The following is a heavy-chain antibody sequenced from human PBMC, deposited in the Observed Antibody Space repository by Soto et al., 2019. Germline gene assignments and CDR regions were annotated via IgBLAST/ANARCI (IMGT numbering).Heavy chain of an antibody. Sequence: QVPLVQSGAEGKQPGSSVQVSCKSSGGTYSPYTINWVRHAPGQGLAWMGRIIPFLGVTNYGLKFQARVTITADKATNTAYMELRGLRFEDTAVYYCARDWESAVSTWSFGGFWCRGTLVTVSS. J-gene: IGHJ4*02. CDR1: GGTYSPYT. CDR2: IIPFLGVT. CDR3: ARDWESAVSTWSFGGF. V-gene: IGHV1-69*08. D-gene: IGHD3-10*01.